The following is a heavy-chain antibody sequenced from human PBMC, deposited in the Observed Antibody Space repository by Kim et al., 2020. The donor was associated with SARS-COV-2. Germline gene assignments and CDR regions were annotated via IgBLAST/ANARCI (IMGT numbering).Heavy chain of an antibody. CDR3: VRDSQVPFSSSRRPYWCDLDV. V-gene: IGHV1-69*06. D-gene: IGHD6-13*01. Sequence: SVKVSCKPSRGSLNDNAISWVRQAPEEGLKWLGGIIPLVGTPQYAQNFQGRVTITADSSTSTVYLELSGLRSDDTAIYYCVRDSQVPFSSSRRPYWCDLDVWGQGTAVTVS. J-gene: IGHJ6*02. CDR1: RGSLNDNA. CDR2: IIPLVGTP.